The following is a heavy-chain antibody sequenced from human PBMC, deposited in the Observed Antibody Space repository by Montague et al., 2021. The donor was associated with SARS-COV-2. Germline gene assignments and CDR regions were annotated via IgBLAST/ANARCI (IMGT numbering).Heavy chain of an antibody. CDR1: GFTFTSRGVC. Sequence: PALVTPTQTLTLTCSLSGFTFTSRGVCVGWIRQPPGKALEWLARXYWXSYKRYNPSLKSRLTITRDASPDPVVLTMTNMAPADTGTYYCAHISNMCSSTGCNDYYGLDVWGQGTAVTV. CDR2: XYWXSYK. J-gene: IGHJ6*01. D-gene: IGHD2-2*01. V-gene: IGHV2-5*01. CDR3: AHISNMCSSTGCNDYYGLDV.